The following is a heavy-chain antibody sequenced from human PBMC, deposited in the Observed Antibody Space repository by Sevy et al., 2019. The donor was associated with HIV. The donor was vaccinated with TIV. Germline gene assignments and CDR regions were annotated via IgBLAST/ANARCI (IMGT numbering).Heavy chain of an antibody. V-gene: IGHV1-2*06. Sequence: ASVKVSCKASGYTFTGYYMHWVRQAPGQGLEWMGRINPNSGGTNYAQKFQGRVTMTRDTSISTAYMELSRLRSDDTAVYYCARDHGYYDFWSGYQHYYYYGMDVWGQGTTVTVSS. D-gene: IGHD3-3*01. J-gene: IGHJ6*02. CDR1: GYTFTGYY. CDR3: ARDHGYYDFWSGYQHYYYYGMDV. CDR2: INPNSGGT.